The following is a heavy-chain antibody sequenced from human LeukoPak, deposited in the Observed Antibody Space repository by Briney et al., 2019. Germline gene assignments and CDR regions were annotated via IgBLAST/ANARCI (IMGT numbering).Heavy chain of an antibody. J-gene: IGHJ4*02. V-gene: IGHV3-74*01. Sequence: SGGSLRLSCAASGFTFSNYWMHWVRQAPGKGLVWVSRINGYGSSTSYADSVKGRFTISRDNAKNTLYLQMDSLRAEDTAVYYCARDPYGSGRYWGQGTRVTVSS. CDR2: INGYGSST. D-gene: IGHD3-10*01. CDR3: ARDPYGSGRY. CDR1: GFTFSNYW.